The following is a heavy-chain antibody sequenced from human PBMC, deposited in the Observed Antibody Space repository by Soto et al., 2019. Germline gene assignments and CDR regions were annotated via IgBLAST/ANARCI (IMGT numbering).Heavy chain of an antibody. CDR3: AKVDSSGSIDY. V-gene: IGHV3-30*18. CDR1: GFTFSSYG. D-gene: IGHD6-25*01. CDR2: ISYDGSNK. Sequence: QVQLVESGGGVVQPGRSLRLSCAASGFTFSSYGMHWVRQAPGKGLEWVAVISYDGSNKYYADSVKGRFTISRDNSKNTLYLQMNSLRAEDTAVYYCAKVDSSGSIDYWGQGTLVTVSP. J-gene: IGHJ4*02.